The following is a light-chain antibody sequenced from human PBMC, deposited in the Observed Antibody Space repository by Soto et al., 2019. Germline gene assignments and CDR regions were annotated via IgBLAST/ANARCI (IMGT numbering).Light chain of an antibody. CDR1: QDISSW. Sequence: DIQMTQSPYSVSASVGDRVTINCRASQDISSWLAWYQQKPGKAPELLIYDASTLQSGVPSRFSGSGSGTDFTLTITSLKPEDFETYFCQQANSFPWTFGQGTKVDIX. CDR2: DAS. CDR3: QQANSFPWT. J-gene: IGKJ1*01. V-gene: IGKV1-12*01.